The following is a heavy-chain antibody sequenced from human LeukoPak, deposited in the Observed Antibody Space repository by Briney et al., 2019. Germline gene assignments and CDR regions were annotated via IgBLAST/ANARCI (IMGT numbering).Heavy chain of an antibody. Sequence: PSETLSLTCTASGGSLSSYFWSWIRQPPGKGLEWIAYIYYSGSTNYNPSLKSRVTISVDTSKNQFSLKLSSVTAADTAVYYCARQPSSWFTSFDSWGQGTLVTVSS. D-gene: IGHD6-13*01. CDR1: GGSLSSYF. J-gene: IGHJ4*02. CDR2: IYYSGST. CDR3: ARQPSSWFTSFDS. V-gene: IGHV4-59*01.